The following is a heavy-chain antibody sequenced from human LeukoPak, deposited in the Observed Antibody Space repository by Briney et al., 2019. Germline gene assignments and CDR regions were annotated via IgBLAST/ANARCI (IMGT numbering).Heavy chain of an antibody. CDR1: GFTFSSYG. Sequence: PGRSLRLSCAASGFTFSSYGMHWVRQAPGKGLEWVAVIWYDGSNKYYADSVEGRFTISRDNSKNTLYLQMNSLRAEDTAVYYCARGPYSSSPEFDLWGRGTLVTVSS. CDR2: IWYDGSNK. V-gene: IGHV3-33*01. CDR3: ARGPYSSSPEFDL. D-gene: IGHD6-13*01. J-gene: IGHJ2*01.